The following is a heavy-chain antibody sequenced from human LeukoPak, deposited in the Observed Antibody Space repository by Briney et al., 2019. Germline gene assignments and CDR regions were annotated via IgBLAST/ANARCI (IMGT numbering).Heavy chain of an antibody. V-gene: IGHV3-66*01. D-gene: IGHD3-3*01. Sequence: GGSLRLSCAASGFIVSSNYMTWVRQAPGKGLEWVSVIYNGGSTFYADSVKGRFTISRDNSKNPLYLQMNNLRAEDTVVYYFARVTGFGVGLDYCGHGTLVTVSS. CDR2: IYNGGST. CDR3: ARVTGFGVGLDY. J-gene: IGHJ4*01. CDR1: GFIVSSNY.